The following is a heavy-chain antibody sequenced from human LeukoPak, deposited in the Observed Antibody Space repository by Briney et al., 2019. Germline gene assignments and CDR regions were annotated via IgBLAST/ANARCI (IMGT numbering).Heavy chain of an antibody. CDR1: GGTFSSYA. J-gene: IGHJ4*02. CDR3: ARGDCTNGVCFDY. V-gene: IGHV1-69*01. Sequence: GPSVKVSCKASGGTFSSYAISWVRQAPGQGLEWMGGIIPIFGTANYAQKFQGRVTVTADESTSTAYMELSSLRSEDTAVYYCARGDCTNGVCFDYWGQGTLVTVPS. CDR2: IIPIFGTA. D-gene: IGHD2-8*01.